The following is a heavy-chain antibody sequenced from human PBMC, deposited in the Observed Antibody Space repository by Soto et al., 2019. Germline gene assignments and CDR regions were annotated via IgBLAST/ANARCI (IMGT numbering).Heavy chain of an antibody. CDR3: ARGVSS. D-gene: IGHD2-8*01. V-gene: IGHV4-31*01. Sequence: QVQLQESGPGLVKPSQTLYLTCNVSGASIRNSAYYWSWVRQHPGKGLEWIGSIYYSGNTYYNPSLESLLTISVDTSKNQFSLKVTSMTAADTAVYYCARGVSSWGQGTLVTVSS. J-gene: IGHJ5*02. CDR2: IYYSGNT. CDR1: GASIRNSAYY.